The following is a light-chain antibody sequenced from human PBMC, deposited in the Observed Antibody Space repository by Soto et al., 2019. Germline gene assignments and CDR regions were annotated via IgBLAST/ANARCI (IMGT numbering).Light chain of an antibody. CDR3: QVWDSSSDHAV. CDR1: NIGSKS. V-gene: IGLV3-21*04. Sequence: SYELTQPPSVSVAPGKTATITCGGNNIGSKSVHWYQQMAGQAPRLVIYYDTDRPSGIPERFSGSNSGNTATLTISRVEAGDEADYYGQVWDSSSDHAVFGGGTKLTVL. J-gene: IGLJ2*01. CDR2: YDT.